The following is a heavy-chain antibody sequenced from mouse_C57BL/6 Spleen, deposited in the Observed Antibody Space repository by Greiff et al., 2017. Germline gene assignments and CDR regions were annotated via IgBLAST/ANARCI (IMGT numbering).Heavy chain of an antibody. CDR3: AKGYYGSYYFDY. J-gene: IGHJ2*01. V-gene: IGHV1-81*01. CDR1: GYTFTSYG. D-gene: IGHD1-2*01. CDR2: IYPRSGNT. Sequence: VQLQQSGAELARPGASVKLSCKAFGYTFTSYGISWVKQRTGQGLEWIGEIYPRSGNTYYNEKFKGKATLTADKSSGTAYMELRSLTSEDSAVYFCAKGYYGSYYFDYWGQGTTLTVSS.